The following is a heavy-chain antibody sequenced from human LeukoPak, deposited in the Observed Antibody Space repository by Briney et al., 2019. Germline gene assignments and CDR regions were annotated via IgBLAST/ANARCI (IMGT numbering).Heavy chain of an antibody. V-gene: IGHV3-20*04. CDR2: INWNGGST. CDR3: AREADCTNGVCYADFDY. CDR1: GFTFSSYE. J-gene: IGHJ4*02. Sequence: GGSLRLSCAASGFTFSSYEMNWVRQAPGKGLEWVSGINWNGGSTGYADSVKGRFTISRDNAKNSLYLQMNSLRAEDTALYYCAREADCTNGVCYADFDYWGQGTLVTVSS. D-gene: IGHD2-8*01.